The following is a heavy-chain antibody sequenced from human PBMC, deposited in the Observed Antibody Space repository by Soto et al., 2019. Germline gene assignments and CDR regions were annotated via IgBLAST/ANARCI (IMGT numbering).Heavy chain of an antibody. Sequence: PGGSLRLSCAASGFTFSSYGMHWVRQAPGKGLEWVAVISYDGSNKYYADSVKGRFTISRDNSKNTLYLQMNSLRAEDTAVYYCAVLGGYYDFWSGYLRSGQNYYGMDVWGQGTTVTVSS. CDR3: AVLGGYYDFWSGYLRSGQNYYGMDV. V-gene: IGHV3-30*03. D-gene: IGHD3-3*01. CDR1: GFTFSSYG. J-gene: IGHJ6*02. CDR2: ISYDGSNK.